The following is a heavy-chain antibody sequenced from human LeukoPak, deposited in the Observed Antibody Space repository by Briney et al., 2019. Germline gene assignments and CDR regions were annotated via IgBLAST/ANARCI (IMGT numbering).Heavy chain of an antibody. D-gene: IGHD1-26*01. J-gene: IGHJ6*03. CDR1: GGSFSGYF. V-gene: IGHV4-34*01. CDR2: INHSGST. Sequence: PSETLSLTCAVYGGSFSGYFWSWVRQPPGKGLEWIGEINHSGSTNYNPSLKSRVTISVDTSKNQFSLKLSSVTAADTAVYYCARGVGANPYYYYYMDVWGKGTTVTVSS. CDR3: ARGVGANPYYYYYMDV.